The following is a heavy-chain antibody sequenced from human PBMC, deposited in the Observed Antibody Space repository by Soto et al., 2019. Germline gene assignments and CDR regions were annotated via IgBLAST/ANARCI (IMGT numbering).Heavy chain of an antibody. CDR1: GGTFSRYA. J-gene: IGHJ6*02. Sequence: GASVKVSCKASGGTFSRYAISWVRQAPGQGLEWMGGIIPIFGTANYAQKFQGRVTITADESTSTAYMELSSLRSEDTAVYYCARGIYSGYDYYYYGMDVWGQGTTVTVSS. CDR2: IIPIFGTA. CDR3: ARGIYSGYDYYYYGMDV. D-gene: IGHD5-12*01. V-gene: IGHV1-69*13.